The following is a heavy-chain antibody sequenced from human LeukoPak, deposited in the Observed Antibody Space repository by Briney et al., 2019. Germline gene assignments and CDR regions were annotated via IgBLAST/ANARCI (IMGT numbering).Heavy chain of an antibody. CDR1: GYTFTSYG. Sequence: VASVKVSCKASGYTFTSYGISWVRQAPGQGLEWMGWISAYNGNTNYAQKLQGRVTMTTDTSTSTAYMELRSLRSDDTAVYYCARDLGYGSGSHNWFDPWGQGTLVTVSS. CDR3: ARDLGYGSGSHNWFDP. CDR2: ISAYNGNT. J-gene: IGHJ5*02. V-gene: IGHV1-18*04. D-gene: IGHD3-10*01.